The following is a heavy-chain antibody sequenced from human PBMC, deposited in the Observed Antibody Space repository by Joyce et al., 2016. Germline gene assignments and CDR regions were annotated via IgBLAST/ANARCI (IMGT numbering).Heavy chain of an antibody. D-gene: IGHD1-14*01. J-gene: IGHJ3*01. CDR1: GFTFSTYG. CDR3: ATEKPPDDAFDL. Sequence: QVQLVELGGGVVQPGGSLRLSCIASGFTFSTYGMHWVRQAPGKGLEWVALISHDGRIKLYADSVKGRLTISRDNSKNTIYVQMTSLRPDDTDTYHCATEKPPDDAFDLWGQGTTVTVS. CDR2: ISHDGRIK. V-gene: IGHV3-30*03.